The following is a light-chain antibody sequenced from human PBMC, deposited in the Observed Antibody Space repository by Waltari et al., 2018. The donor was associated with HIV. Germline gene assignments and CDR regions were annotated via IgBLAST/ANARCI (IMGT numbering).Light chain of an antibody. CDR3: QQYKKRPPLT. J-gene: IGKJ4*01. CDR2: AAS. Sequence: EIQMTQSPASLSVSPGDRATLSCRASQSISSNLNWYQQKPGQTPRLLIYAASTMETGVPSRFSGSGSGTEFTLTISSLQSEDFVTYYCQQYKKRPPLTFGGGTKVEIK. V-gene: IGKV3-15*01. CDR1: QSISSN.